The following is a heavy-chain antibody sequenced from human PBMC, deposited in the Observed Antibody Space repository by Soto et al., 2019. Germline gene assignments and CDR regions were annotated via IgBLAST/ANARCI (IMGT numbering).Heavy chain of an antibody. CDR3: ARGVGGYYPFDY. CDR1: GFTFSSYW. Sequence: GGSLRLSCAASGFTFSSYWMHWVRQAPGKGLVWVSRINSDGSSTSYADSVKGRFTISRDNAKNTLYLQMNSLRAEDTAVYYCARGVGGYYPFDYWGQGTLVTVSS. CDR2: INSDGSST. D-gene: IGHD3-22*01. J-gene: IGHJ4*02. V-gene: IGHV3-74*01.